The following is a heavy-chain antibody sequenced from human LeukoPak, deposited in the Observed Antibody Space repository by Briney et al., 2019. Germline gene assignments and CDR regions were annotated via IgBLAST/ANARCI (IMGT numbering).Heavy chain of an antibody. J-gene: IGHJ3*01. CDR2: ISSSTTTI. V-gene: IGHV3-48*04. D-gene: IGHD1/OR15-1a*01. CDR3: TRERNNDFDAFDL. Sequence: PGGSLRLSCAASGFTFSSYSMNWVRQAPGKGLEWVAYISSSTTTIHYAESVRGRFTISRDNAENSLYLHMNSLRAEDTAVYYCTRERNNDFDAFDLWGQGTLVTVSS. CDR1: GFTFSSYS.